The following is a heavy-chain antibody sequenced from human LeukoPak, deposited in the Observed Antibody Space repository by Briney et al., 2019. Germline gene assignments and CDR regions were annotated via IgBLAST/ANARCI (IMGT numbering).Heavy chain of an antibody. J-gene: IGHJ4*02. CDR3: ARGVGPPEYIQVTTGPYYFDY. CDR2: IKQDGSEK. CDR1: GFTFSSYW. D-gene: IGHD4-17*01. V-gene: IGHV3-7*03. Sequence: GGSLRLSCAASGFTFSSYWMSWVRQAPGKGLEWVANIKQDGSEKYYVDSVKGRFTISRDNAKNSLYLQMNSLRAEDTAVYYCARGVGPPEYIQVTTGPYYFDYWGQGTLVTVSS.